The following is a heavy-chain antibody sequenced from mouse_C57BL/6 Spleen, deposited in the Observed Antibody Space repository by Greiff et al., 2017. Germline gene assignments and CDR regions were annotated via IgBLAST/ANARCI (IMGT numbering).Heavy chain of an antibody. Sequence: EVQLVESGPGLVKPSQSLSLTCSVTGYSITSGYYWNWIRQFPGNKLEWMGYISYDGSNNYNPSLKNRISITRDTSKNQFFLKLNSVTTEDTATXYCARDYGSDYFDYWGQGTTLTVSS. V-gene: IGHV3-6*01. CDR1: GYSITSGYY. D-gene: IGHD1-1*01. CDR2: ISYDGSN. J-gene: IGHJ2*01. CDR3: ARDYGSDYFDY.